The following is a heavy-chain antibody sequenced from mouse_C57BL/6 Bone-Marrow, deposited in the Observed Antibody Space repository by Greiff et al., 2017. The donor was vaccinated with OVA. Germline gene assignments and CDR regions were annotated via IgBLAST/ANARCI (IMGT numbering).Heavy chain of an antibody. CDR3: ARDDYVPGFAY. Sequence: VQLKESGPGLVKPSQSLSLTCSVTGYSITSGYYWNWIRQFPGNKLEWMGYISYDGSNNYNPSLKNRISITRDTSKNQFFLKLNSVTTEDTATYYCARDDYVPGFAYWGQGTLVTVSA. V-gene: IGHV3-6*01. D-gene: IGHD2-4*01. CDR2: ISYDGSN. J-gene: IGHJ3*01. CDR1: GYSITSGYY.